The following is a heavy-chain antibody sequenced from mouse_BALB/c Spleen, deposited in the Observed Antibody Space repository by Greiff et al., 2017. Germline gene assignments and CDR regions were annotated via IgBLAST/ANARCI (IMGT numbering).Heavy chain of an antibody. Sequence: LQQPGAELVKPGASVKMSCKASGYTFTSYNMHWVKQTPGQGLEWIGAIYPGNGDTSYNQKFKGKATLTADKSSSTAYMQLSSLTSEDSAVYYCARGAQFITTATGFAYWGQGTLVTVSA. D-gene: IGHD1-2*01. V-gene: IGHV1-12*01. CDR2: IYPGNGDT. CDR1: GYTFTSYN. CDR3: ARGAQFITTATGFAY. J-gene: IGHJ3*01.